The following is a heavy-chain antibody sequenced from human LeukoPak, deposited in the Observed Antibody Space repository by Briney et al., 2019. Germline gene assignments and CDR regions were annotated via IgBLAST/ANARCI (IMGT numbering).Heavy chain of an antibody. Sequence: ASVKVSCKASGYTFTGYYMHWVRQAPGQGLEWMGWINPNSGGTNYAQKFQGRVTMTRDTSISTAYMELSRLRSDDTAVYYCARVGYNSSWYVGSLVYWGQGTLVTVSS. CDR3: ARVGYNSSWYVGSLVY. D-gene: IGHD6-13*01. J-gene: IGHJ4*02. CDR1: GYTFTGYY. V-gene: IGHV1-2*02. CDR2: INPNSGGT.